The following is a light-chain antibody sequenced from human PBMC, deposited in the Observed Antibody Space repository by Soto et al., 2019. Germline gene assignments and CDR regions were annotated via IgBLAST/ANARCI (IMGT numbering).Light chain of an antibody. V-gene: IGKV1-5*03. CDR1: QSISSW. CDR2: KAS. Sequence: IQMTQSPSTLSASVGDRVTITCRASQSISSWLAWYQQKPGRAPKLLIFKASSLGSGVPSRFSGSGSGTEFTLTISSLQPDDFATYYCQQYKSYWTFGQGTKADIK. CDR3: QQYKSYWT. J-gene: IGKJ1*01.